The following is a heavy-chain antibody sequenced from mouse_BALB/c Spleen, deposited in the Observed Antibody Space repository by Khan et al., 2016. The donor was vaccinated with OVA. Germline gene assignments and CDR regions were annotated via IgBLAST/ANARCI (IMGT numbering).Heavy chain of an antibody. CDR3: ASHLTGSFAY. CDR1: GFTFSTYG. D-gene: IGHD4-1*01. CDR2: INSDGVYT. J-gene: IGHJ3*01. Sequence: VXRVESGGDLVKPGGSLRLSCAASGFTFSTYGMSWVRQPPDKRLEWVATINSDGVYTYYPDTLKGRFTISRNNAENTLYLQMSSLQSEDTAIYYCASHLTGSFAYWGQGTLVTVSA. V-gene: IGHV5-6*01.